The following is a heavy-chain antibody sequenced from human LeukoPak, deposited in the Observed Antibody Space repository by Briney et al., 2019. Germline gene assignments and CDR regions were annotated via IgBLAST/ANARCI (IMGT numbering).Heavy chain of an antibody. V-gene: IGHV4-4*07. Sequence: SETLSLTCTVSGGSISSYYWSWIRQPAGKGLEWIGRIYTSGSTNYSPSLKSRVTMSVDTSKNQFSLKLSSVTAADTAVYYCAGGRIFGVVMEFDYWGQGTLVTVSS. CDR3: AGGRIFGVVMEFDY. J-gene: IGHJ4*02. CDR1: GGSISSYY. D-gene: IGHD3-3*01. CDR2: IYTSGST.